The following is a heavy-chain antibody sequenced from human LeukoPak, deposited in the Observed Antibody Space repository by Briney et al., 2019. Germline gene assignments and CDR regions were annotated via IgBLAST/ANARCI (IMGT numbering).Heavy chain of an antibody. V-gene: IGHV4-39*02. J-gene: IGHJ6*02. Sequence: RASETLSLTCTVSGGSISSSGYYWGWIRQPPGKGLEWIGNIYYSGSTYYNPSLKSRVTISVDTSKNQFSLKLSSVTAADTAVYYCARDASWDLDYGMDVWGQGTTVTVSS. D-gene: IGHD1-26*01. CDR2: IYYSGST. CDR3: ARDASWDLDYGMDV. CDR1: GGSISSSGYY.